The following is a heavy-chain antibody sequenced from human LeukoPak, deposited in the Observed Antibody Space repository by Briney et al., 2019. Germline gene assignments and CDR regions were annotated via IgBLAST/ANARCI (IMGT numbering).Heavy chain of an antibody. J-gene: IGHJ4*02. CDR3: ARSQIVGATGGFDY. Sequence: GGSLRLSCAASGFTFSSYDMHWVRQATGKGLEWVSAIGTAGDTYYPGSVKGRFTISRENAKNSLYLQMNSLRAEDTAVYYCARSQIVGATGGFDYWGQGTLVTVSS. CDR1: GFTFSSYD. D-gene: IGHD1-26*01. V-gene: IGHV3-13*01. CDR2: IGTAGDT.